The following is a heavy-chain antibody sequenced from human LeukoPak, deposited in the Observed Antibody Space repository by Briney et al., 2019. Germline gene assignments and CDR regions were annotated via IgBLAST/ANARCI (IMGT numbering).Heavy chain of an antibody. D-gene: IGHD5-24*01. Sequence: PSETLSLTCTVSGGSISSYYWSWIRQPPGKGLEWIGYIYYSGSTNYNPSLKSRVTISVDTSKNQFSLKLSSVTAADTAVYYCARGSGYNYVFNYFDYWGQGTLVTVSS. V-gene: IGHV4-59*01. CDR2: IYYSGST. CDR3: ARGSGYNYVFNYFDY. J-gene: IGHJ4*02. CDR1: GGSISSYY.